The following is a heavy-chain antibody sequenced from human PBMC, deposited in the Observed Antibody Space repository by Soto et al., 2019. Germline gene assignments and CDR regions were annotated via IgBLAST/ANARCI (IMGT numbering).Heavy chain of an antibody. CDR1: GFTFSSYG. V-gene: IGHV3-30*18. J-gene: IGHJ6*02. D-gene: IGHD6-19*01. Sequence: GGSLRLSCAASGFTFSSYGMHWVRQAPGKGLEWVAVISYDGSNKYYADSVKGRFTISRDNSKNTLYLQMNSLRAEDTAVYYCAKAGIAVQYYYYYYGMDVWGQGTTVTVS. CDR2: ISYDGSNK. CDR3: AKAGIAVQYYYYYYGMDV.